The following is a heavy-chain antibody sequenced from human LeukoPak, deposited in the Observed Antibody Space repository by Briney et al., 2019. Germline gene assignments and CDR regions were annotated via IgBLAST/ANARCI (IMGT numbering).Heavy chain of an antibody. Sequence: GGSLRLSCAASGFTFSNYAMSWIRQAPGKGLEWVSYISSSGSTIYYADSVKGRFTISRDNAKNSLYLQMNSLRAEDTAVYYCARARKVIVVVTLNYYMDVWGKGTTVTISS. V-gene: IGHV3-11*01. CDR1: GFTFSNYA. CDR3: ARARKVIVVVTLNYYMDV. J-gene: IGHJ6*03. CDR2: ISSSGSTI. D-gene: IGHD3-22*01.